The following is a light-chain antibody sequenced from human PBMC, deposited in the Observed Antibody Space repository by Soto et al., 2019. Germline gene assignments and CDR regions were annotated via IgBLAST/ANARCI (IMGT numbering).Light chain of an antibody. Sequence: QSVLTQPPSVSGAPGQRVTISCTGSSSNIGAGYDVHWYQQLPGTAPKLLIYGNSNRPSGVPDRFSGSKSGTSASLAITGLQAEDEADYYCQSSDSSLNDFGTGTKVTV. J-gene: IGLJ1*01. CDR3: QSSDSSLND. V-gene: IGLV1-40*01. CDR1: SSNIGAGYD. CDR2: GNS.